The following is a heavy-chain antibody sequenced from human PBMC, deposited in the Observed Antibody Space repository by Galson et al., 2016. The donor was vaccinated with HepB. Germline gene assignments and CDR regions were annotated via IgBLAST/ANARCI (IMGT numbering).Heavy chain of an antibody. D-gene: IGHD6-19*01. J-gene: IGHJ4*02. CDR2: IYYSGTT. CDR3: ARGRGGSGSPFEH. CDR1: GGSISSYY. Sequence: SETLSLTCPVSGGSISSYYWSWIRQPPGKGLEWIAYIYYSGTTNYNPSLKSRVTISVDTFKNQFSLKMNSVTAADTAVYYCARGRGGSGSPFEHWGQGTLVPVSS. V-gene: IGHV4-59*01.